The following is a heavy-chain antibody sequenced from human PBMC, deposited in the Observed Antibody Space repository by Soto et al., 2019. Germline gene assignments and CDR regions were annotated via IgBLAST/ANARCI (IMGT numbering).Heavy chain of an antibody. CDR1: GFTFSNYA. D-gene: IGHD6-13*01. Sequence: EVQLLESGGGLVQPGGSLRLSCAASGFTFSNYAVTWVRQAQGKGLEWVSTISGSGGSTYYADSVKGRFTISRDNSKNTLYQQMNSLRAEDTAVYYWANDQGSSWYEIDYWGQGTLVTVSS. CDR2: ISGSGGST. J-gene: IGHJ4*02. CDR3: ANDQGSSWYEIDY. V-gene: IGHV3-23*01.